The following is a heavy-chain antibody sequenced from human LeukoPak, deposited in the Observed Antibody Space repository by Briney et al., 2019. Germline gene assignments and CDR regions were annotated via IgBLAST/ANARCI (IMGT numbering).Heavy chain of an antibody. J-gene: IGHJ5*02. V-gene: IGHV4-34*01. CDR1: GGSFSGYY. CDR2: INHSGST. Sequence: SETLSLTCAVYGGSFSGYYWSWIRQPPGKGLEWIGEINHSGSTNYNPSLKSRVTISVDRSKNQFSLKLSCVTGGDTGVYYCASRNIWGPFDPWGQGTLVTVSS. D-gene: IGHD3-16*01. CDR3: ASRNIWGPFDP.